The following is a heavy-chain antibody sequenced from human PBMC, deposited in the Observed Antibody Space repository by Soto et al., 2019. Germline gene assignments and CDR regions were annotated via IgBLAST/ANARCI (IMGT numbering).Heavy chain of an antibody. V-gene: IGHV4-39*01. D-gene: IGHD6-25*01. CDR1: RGSISSGTNY. Sequence: QLQLQESGPGLVKPSETLSLTCTVSRGSISSGTNYWAWIRQPPGKGLEWIANIYYSGSTFYNPSLKSRVTISLDTSKNQFSLKLRSVTAVDTAVYYCARHEAGWYFDSWGQGTLVTVSS. J-gene: IGHJ4*02. CDR3: ARHEAGWYFDS. CDR2: IYYSGST.